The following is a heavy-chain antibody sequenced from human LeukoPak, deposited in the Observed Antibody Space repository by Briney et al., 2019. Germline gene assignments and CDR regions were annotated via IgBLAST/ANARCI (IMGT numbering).Heavy chain of an antibody. J-gene: IGHJ4*02. V-gene: IGHV3-33*08. CDR2: IWYDGSNK. D-gene: IGHD2-15*01. CDR1: GFTFSSYW. Sequence: GGSLRLSCAASGFTFSSYWMHWVRQAPGKGREWVAVIWYDGSNKYYADSVKGRFTISRDNSKNTLYLQMNSLRAEDTAVYYCANNGYCSGGSRYALDYWGQGTLVTVSS. CDR3: ANNGYCSGGSRYALDY.